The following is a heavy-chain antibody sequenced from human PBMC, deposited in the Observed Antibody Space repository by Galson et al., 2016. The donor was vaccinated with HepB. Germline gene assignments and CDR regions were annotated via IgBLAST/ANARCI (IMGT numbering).Heavy chain of an antibody. J-gene: IGHJ4*02. V-gene: IGHV3-53*01. CDR3: ARGGSWAGY. D-gene: IGHD3-10*01. CDR2: IYSGGDT. CDR1: GFAVSSNY. Sequence: SLRLSCAASGFAVSSNYTSWVRQAPGEGLEWVSVIYSGGDTYYADSVKGRFTISRDSSKNTLYLQMNSLRAEDTAVYYCARGGSWAGYWGQGTLVTVSS.